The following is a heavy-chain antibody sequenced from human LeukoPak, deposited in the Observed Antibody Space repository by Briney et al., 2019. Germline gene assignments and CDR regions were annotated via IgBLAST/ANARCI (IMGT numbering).Heavy chain of an antibody. CDR1: GFTFSTYW. CDR3: TTLRPYIQPR. D-gene: IGHD5-18*01. CDR2: INTDGSTT. J-gene: IGHJ3*01. V-gene: IGHV3-74*01. Sequence: PGGSLRLSCAASGFTFSTYWMHWVRQTPGKGLVWVSHINTDGSTTDYADSVKGRFTISRDDSKNTLYLQMNSLKTEDTAVYYCTTLRPYIQPRWGQGTMVTVSS.